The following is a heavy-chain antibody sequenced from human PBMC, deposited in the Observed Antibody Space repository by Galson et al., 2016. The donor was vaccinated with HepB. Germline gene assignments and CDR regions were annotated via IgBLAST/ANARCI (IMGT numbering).Heavy chain of an antibody. CDR2: ISDSGSAI. D-gene: IGHD3-10*01. CDR1: GFTLTTYG. Sequence: SLRLSCAASGFTLTTYGMNWVRQAPGKGLEWVSYISDSGSAILYADSVKGRFTIFRHTAKSSLYLQMNSLRAEDTAVYYCARDILWFGELTRVYYFDYWGQGTLVTVSS. V-gene: IGHV3-48*01. CDR3: ARDILWFGELTRVYYFDY. J-gene: IGHJ4*02.